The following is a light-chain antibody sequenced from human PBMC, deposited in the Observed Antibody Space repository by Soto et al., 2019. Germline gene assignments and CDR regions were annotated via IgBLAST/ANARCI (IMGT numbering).Light chain of an antibody. J-gene: IGLJ1*01. V-gene: IGLV2-14*03. CDR1: SSDVGGFNY. Sequence: QSALTQPVSVSGSPGQTITISSTGTSSDVGGFNYVSWYQQHPGKAPKLMIYDVTNRPSGVSYRFSGSKSGNTASLTISGLQAEDEADYYCNSYTSSSTYVFGTGTKVTVL. CDR2: DVT. CDR3: NSYTSSSTYV.